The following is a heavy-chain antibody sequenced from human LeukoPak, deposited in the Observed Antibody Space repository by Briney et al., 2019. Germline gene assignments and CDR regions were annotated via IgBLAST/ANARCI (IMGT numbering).Heavy chain of an antibody. CDR2: ISSSGSNL. CDR1: GFTFSDYY. J-gene: IGHJ4*02. D-gene: IGHD5-18*01. Sequence: GGSLRLSCAASGFTFSDYYISWIRQAPGKGLEWVSYISSSGSNLYYADSVKGRFTISRDNAKNSLYLQMNSLRAEDTAVYYCERTVDTEPLGFDYWGQGTLVTVSS. CDR3: ERTVDTEPLGFDY. V-gene: IGHV3-11*04.